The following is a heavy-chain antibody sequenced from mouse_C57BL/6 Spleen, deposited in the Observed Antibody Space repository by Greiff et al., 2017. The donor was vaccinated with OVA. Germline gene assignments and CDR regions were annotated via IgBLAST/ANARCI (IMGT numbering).Heavy chain of an antibody. Sequence: QVQLQQSGAELVRPGASVTLSCKASGYTFTDYEMHWVKQTPVHGLEWIGAIDPETGGTAYNQKFKGKAILTADKSSSTAYMELRSLTSEDSAVYYCTRFDGGDWYFDVWGTGTTVTVSS. V-gene: IGHV1-15*01. J-gene: IGHJ1*03. CDR3: TRFDGGDWYFDV. CDR2: IDPETGGT. CDR1: GYTFTDYE.